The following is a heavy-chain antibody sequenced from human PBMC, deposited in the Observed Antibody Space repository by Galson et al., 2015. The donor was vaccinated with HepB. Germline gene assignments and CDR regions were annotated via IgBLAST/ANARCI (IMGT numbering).Heavy chain of an antibody. Sequence: SLRLSCAASGFSFSAHNMNWVRQAPGKGLEWVSSISPSSTYLYYADSLKGRLTISRDNAKNSLYLQINSLRAEDTAVYYCARELNKVVGFTNWGQGTLVTVSS. CDR2: ISPSSTYL. CDR3: ARELNKVVGFTN. D-gene: IGHD1-26*01. V-gene: IGHV3-21*01. J-gene: IGHJ4*02. CDR1: GFSFSAHN.